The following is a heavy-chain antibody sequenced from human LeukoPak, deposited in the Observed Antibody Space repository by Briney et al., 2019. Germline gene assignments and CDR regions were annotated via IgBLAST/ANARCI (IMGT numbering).Heavy chain of an antibody. J-gene: IGHJ2*01. CDR3: ANSPHDSSGYSKWYFDL. D-gene: IGHD3-22*01. Sequence: GGSLRLSCAASGFTFSSYAMSWVRQAPGKGLEWVSAISRSGGSTYYADSVKGRFTISRDNSKNTLYLQMNSLRAEDTAVYYCANSPHDSSGYSKWYFDLWGRGTLVTVSS. CDR2: ISRSGGST. CDR1: GFTFSSYA. V-gene: IGHV3-23*01.